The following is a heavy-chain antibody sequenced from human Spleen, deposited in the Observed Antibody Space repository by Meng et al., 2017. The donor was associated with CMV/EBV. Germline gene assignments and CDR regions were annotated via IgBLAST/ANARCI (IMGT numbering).Heavy chain of an antibody. CDR3: ARGASDYGDYVVRY. D-gene: IGHD4-17*01. V-gene: IGHV4-34*01. CDR1: GGSFSGYY. J-gene: IGHJ4*02. CDR2: INHSGST. Sequence: VYGGSFSGYYWSWIRQPPGKGLEWIGEINHSGSTNYNPSLKSRVTISVDTSKNQFSLKLSSVTAADTAVYYCARGASDYGDYVVRYWGQGTLVTVSS.